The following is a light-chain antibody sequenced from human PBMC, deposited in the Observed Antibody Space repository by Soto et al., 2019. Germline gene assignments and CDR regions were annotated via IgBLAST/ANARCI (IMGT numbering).Light chain of an antibody. Sequence: EVAQTRPPATLYVSHGERATLSCRASQSVSSNLAWYQQKPGQAPRLLIYGAVTRATGIPARFSGSGSGTDFALTISSLEPEDFAVYYCQQHANWPLTFGGGTKVDI. J-gene: IGKJ4*01. CDR1: QSVSSN. CDR2: GAV. CDR3: QQHANWPLT. V-gene: IGKV3-15*01.